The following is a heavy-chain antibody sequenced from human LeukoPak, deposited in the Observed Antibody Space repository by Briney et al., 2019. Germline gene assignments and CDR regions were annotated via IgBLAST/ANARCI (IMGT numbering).Heavy chain of an antibody. CDR1: GGSISSYY. CDR2: IYYSGST. J-gene: IGHJ3*02. D-gene: IGHD3-22*01. Sequence: PSETLSLTCTVSGGSISSYYWSWIRQPPGKGLEWIGYIYYSGSTNYNPSLKSRVTISVDTSKNQFSLKLSSVTAADTAVYYCARDYYDSSGYLAFDIWGQGTMVTVSS. V-gene: IGHV4-59*01. CDR3: ARDYYDSSGYLAFDI.